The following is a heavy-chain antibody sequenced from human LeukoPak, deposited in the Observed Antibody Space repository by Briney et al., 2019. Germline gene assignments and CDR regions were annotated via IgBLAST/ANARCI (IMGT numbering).Heavy chain of an antibody. Sequence: ASVKVSCKASGYTFTSYDINWVRQATGQGLEWMGWMNPNSGNTGYAQKFQGRVTMTRNTSISTAYMELSSLRSEDTAVYYCARGGYDFWSGYLNWFDPWGQGTLVTVSS. J-gene: IGHJ5*02. CDR3: ARGGYDFWSGYLNWFDP. CDR1: GYTFTSYD. V-gene: IGHV1-8*01. D-gene: IGHD3-3*01. CDR2: MNPNSGNT.